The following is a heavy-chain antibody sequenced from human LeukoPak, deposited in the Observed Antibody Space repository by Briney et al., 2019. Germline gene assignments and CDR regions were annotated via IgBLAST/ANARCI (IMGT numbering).Heavy chain of an antibody. D-gene: IGHD3-16*01. CDR2: ISGSGGST. CDR1: GFTFSSYA. V-gene: IGHV3-23*01. Sequence: PGGSLRLSCAASGFTFSSYAMSWVRQAPGKGLEWVSAISGSGGSTYYADSVKGRFTISRDNSKNALYLQMNSLRAEDTAVYYCASRGRGFTSPGYFQHWGQGTLVTVSS. CDR3: ASRGRGFTSPGYFQH. J-gene: IGHJ1*01.